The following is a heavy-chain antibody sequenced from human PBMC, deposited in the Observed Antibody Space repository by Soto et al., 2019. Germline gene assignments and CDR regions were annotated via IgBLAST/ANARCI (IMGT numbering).Heavy chain of an antibody. CDR3: ACVIAAAGKYFDY. CDR2: ISYDGSNK. V-gene: IGHV3-30-3*01. J-gene: IGHJ4*02. CDR1: GFTFSSYA. Sequence: GGSLRLSCAASGFTFSSYAMHWVRQAPGKGLEWVAVISYDGSNKYYADSVKGRFTISRDNSKNTLYLQMNSLRAEDTAVYYCACVIAAAGKYFDYRGQGTLVTVFS. D-gene: IGHD6-13*01.